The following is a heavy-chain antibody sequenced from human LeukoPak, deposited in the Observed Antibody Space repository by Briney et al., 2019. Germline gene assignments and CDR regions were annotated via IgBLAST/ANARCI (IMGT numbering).Heavy chain of an antibody. CDR3: ARGKVVRDYYYYYGMDV. V-gene: IGHV1-69*13. J-gene: IGHJ6*02. D-gene: IGHD2-15*01. Sequence: SVKVSCKASGGTFSSYAISWVRQAPGQGLEWMGGIIPIFGTANYAQKFQGRVTITADESTSTAYMELSSLRSEDTAVYYCARGKVVRDYYYYYGMDVWGQGTTVTVSS. CDR2: IIPIFGTA. CDR1: GGTFSSYA.